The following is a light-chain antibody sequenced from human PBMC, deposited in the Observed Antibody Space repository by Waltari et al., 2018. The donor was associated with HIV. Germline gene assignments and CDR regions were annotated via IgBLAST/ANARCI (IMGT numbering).Light chain of an antibody. CDR3: QQYNRPWT. CDR1: QSISTW. J-gene: IGKJ1*01. CDR2: KAS. Sequence: DIQMTQSPSTLSASVGDRVTITCRARQSISTWLAWYQQKPGKAPKLLIYKASTLESGVPSRFSGRGSGTKFTLTISSLQPDDFATYYCQQYNRPWTFGQGTKVEIK. V-gene: IGKV1-5*03.